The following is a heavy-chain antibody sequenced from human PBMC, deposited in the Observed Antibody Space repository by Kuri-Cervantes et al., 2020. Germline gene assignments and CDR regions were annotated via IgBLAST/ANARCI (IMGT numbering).Heavy chain of an antibody. CDR1: GYTLTELS. D-gene: IGHD6-19*01. V-gene: IGHV1-24*01. CDR2: FDPEGGET. CDR3: ATSDWEVAGLDY. J-gene: IGHJ4*02. Sequence: ASVKVSCKVSGYTLTELSMYWVRQAPGKGLEWMGGFDPEGGETVYAQKFQGRVILTEDTSADTAYMELSSLRSEDTAVYYCATSDWEVAGLDYWGQGTLVTVSS.